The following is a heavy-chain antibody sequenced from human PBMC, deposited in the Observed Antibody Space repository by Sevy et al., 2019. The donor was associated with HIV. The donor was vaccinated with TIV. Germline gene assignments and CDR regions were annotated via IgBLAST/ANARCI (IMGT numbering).Heavy chain of an antibody. J-gene: IGHJ4*02. V-gene: IGHV3-30*18. CDR3: AKDRVSYRYYFDY. Sequence: GGSLRLSCAASGFTFSSYGMHWVRQAPGKGLEWVAVISYDGSNKYYADSVEGRFTISRDNSKNTLYLQMNSLRAEDTAVYYCAKDRVSYRYYFDYWGQGTLVTVSS. CDR2: ISYDGSNK. D-gene: IGHD1-26*01. CDR1: GFTFSSYG.